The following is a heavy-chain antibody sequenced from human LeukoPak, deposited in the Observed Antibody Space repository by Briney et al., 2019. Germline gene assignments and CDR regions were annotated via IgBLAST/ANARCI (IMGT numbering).Heavy chain of an antibody. Sequence: SETLSLTCTVSGGSISSSSYYWGWIRQPPGKGLEWIGSIYYSGSTYYNPSLKSRVTISVDKSKNQFSLKLSSVTAADTAVYYCARDLGYYDFWSGYREYAFDIWGQGTMVTVSS. CDR1: GGSISSSSYY. D-gene: IGHD3-3*01. J-gene: IGHJ3*02. V-gene: IGHV4-39*07. CDR3: ARDLGYYDFWSGYREYAFDI. CDR2: IYYSGST.